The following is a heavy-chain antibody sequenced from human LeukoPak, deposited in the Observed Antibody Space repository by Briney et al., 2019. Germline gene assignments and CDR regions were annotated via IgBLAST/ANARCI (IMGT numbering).Heavy chain of an antibody. CDR2: IKEDGSEK. Sequence: LGGSLRPCCAACGFSFSSYWKSWVRRAPGKGREWVVGIKEDGSEKYYVDSVQGRFTISRDNGKNLLFLQMSSLRADDTAVYYCATSRHPKMDIAFDVWGQGTMVIVS. CDR1: GFSFSSYW. V-gene: IGHV3-7*02. CDR3: ATSRHPKMDIAFDV. D-gene: IGHD2-2*03. J-gene: IGHJ3*01.